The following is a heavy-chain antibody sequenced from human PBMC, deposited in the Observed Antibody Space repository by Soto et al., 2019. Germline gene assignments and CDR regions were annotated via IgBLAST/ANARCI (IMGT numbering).Heavy chain of an antibody. D-gene: IGHD5-18*01. J-gene: IGHJ4*01. Sequence: GTRRHSCAASGWTFSYYPMTWVRQAPGKGLEWVSAISSGGTYTDYADSVKGRFTLSRDNSKNMVYLQMNRLRAEDTAVYHCAKASSGYNYGFYNYFDDWGHGTLANVSS. V-gene: IGHV3-23*01. CDR1: GWTFSYYP. CDR2: ISSGGTYT. CDR3: AKASSGYNYGFYNYFDD.